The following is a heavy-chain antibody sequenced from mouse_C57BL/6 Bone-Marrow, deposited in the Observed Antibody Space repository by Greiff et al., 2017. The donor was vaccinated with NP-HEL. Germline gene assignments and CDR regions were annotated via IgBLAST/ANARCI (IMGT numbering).Heavy chain of an antibody. CDR1: GFSLSTFGMG. V-gene: IGHV8-8*01. D-gene: IGHD2-3*01. CDR3: VPIYDGYYWCAMDY. Sequence: QVTLKECGPGILQPSPTLSLTCSFSGFSLSTFGMGVGWIRQPSGKGLEWLAHIWWDGDKYYNPALKSRLTISKDTSKNQVFLKIANVDTADTATYDCVPIYDGYYWCAMDYWGQGTSVTVSS. J-gene: IGHJ4*01. CDR2: IWWDGDK.